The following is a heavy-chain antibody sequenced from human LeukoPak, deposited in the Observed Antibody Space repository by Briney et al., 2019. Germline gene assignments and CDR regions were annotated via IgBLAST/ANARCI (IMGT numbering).Heavy chain of an antibody. V-gene: IGHV4-4*02. CDR1: GGSVSSGNW. J-gene: IGHJ2*01. CDR3: AREPDMVTFGGVTAKYFDL. CDR2: IHHGGNT. Sequence: SETLSLTCTVSGGSVSSGNWWTWVRQPPGKGLEWIGEIHHGGNTKYNPSLKSRVTISVDKTKNQFSLRLSSVPAADTAVYYCAREPDMVTFGGVTAKYFDLWGRGTLVTVSS. D-gene: IGHD3-16*01.